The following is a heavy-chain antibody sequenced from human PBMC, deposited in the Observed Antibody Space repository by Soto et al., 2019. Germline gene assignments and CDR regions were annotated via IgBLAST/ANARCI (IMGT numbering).Heavy chain of an antibody. CDR3: ARANDLNAFAI. Sequence: GGSLRLSCAASGVIATAKYMNWVRQAPGGVLEWVAVIYNSGSTYHADSVKGRFTISRHDSKNTLYLQMDSLRPEDTAVYYCARANDLNAFAIWGQGTLVTVSS. J-gene: IGHJ4*02. D-gene: IGHD2-21*01. CDR1: GVIATAKY. CDR2: IYNSGST. V-gene: IGHV3-53*04.